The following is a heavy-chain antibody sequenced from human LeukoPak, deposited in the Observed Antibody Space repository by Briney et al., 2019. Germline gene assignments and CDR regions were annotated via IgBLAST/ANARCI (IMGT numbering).Heavy chain of an antibody. J-gene: IGHJ4*02. CDR3: AREGRGLGYCSSTSCYLFDY. D-gene: IGHD2-2*01. Sequence: SETLSLTCAVYGGSFSGYYWSWIRQPPGKGLEWIGEINHSGSTNYNPSLKSRVTISVDTSKNQFSLKLSSVTAADTAVYYCAREGRGLGYCSSTSCYLFDYWGQGTLVTVSS. CDR1: GGSFSGYY. CDR2: INHSGST. V-gene: IGHV4-34*01.